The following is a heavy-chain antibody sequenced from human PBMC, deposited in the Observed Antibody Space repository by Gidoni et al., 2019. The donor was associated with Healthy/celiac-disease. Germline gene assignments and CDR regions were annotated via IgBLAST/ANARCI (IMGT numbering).Heavy chain of an antibody. Sequence: QVQLVQSRAAVKKPGSSVKVSCKASGGTFSSYAISWVRQAPGQGLEWMGGILPIFGIANYAQQFQGRVTITADKSTSTAYMELSSRSSEDTAVYYCARVGYGGNSELDFDYWGQGTLVTVSS. CDR2: ILPIFGIA. V-gene: IGHV1-69*17. CDR3: ARVGYGGNSELDFDY. J-gene: IGHJ4*02. CDR1: GGTFSSYA. D-gene: IGHD2-21*02.